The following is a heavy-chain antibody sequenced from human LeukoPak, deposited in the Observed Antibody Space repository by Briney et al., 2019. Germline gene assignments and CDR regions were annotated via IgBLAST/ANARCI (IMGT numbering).Heavy chain of an antibody. J-gene: IGHJ6*02. Sequence: GGSLRLSCAASGFTFSSYWMHWVRQAPGKGLVWVSRINSDGSSTSYADSVKGRFTISRDNAKNTLYLQMNSLRAEDTAVYYCARRGGLLWFGESPHYGMDVWGQGTTVTVSS. CDR2: INSDGSST. CDR1: GFTFSSYW. CDR3: ARRGGLLWFGESPHYGMDV. D-gene: IGHD3-10*01. V-gene: IGHV3-74*01.